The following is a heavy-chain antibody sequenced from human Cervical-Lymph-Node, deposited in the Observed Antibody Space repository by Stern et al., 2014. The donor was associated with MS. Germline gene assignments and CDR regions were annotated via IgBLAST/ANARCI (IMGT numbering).Heavy chain of an antibody. V-gene: IGHV5-51*01. J-gene: IGHJ4*02. CDR2: IYPGDSDT. Sequence: EVQLVESGAEVKKPGESLKISCKGSGYSFTSYWIGWVRQMPGKGLEWMGIIYPGDSDTSNRPSLPGQVPISADKPISTSSLQWSSLKASDTAMYYCARRETGPFDYWGQGTLVTVSS. D-gene: IGHD1-14*01. CDR1: GYSFTSYW. CDR3: ARRETGPFDY.